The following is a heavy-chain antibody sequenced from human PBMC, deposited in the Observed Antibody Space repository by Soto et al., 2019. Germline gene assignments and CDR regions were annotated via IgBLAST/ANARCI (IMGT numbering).Heavy chain of an antibody. J-gene: IGHJ5*02. CDR2: INHSGST. V-gene: IGHV4-34*01. CDR1: GGSFSGYY. CDR3: ARATARISGIAAAGRIYNWFDP. Sequence: SETLSLTCAVYGGSFSGYYWSWIRQPPGKGLEWIGDINHSGSTNYNPSLKSRVTISVDTSKNQFSLKLSSVTAADTAVYYCARATARISGIAAAGRIYNWFDPWGQGTLVTVSS. D-gene: IGHD6-13*01.